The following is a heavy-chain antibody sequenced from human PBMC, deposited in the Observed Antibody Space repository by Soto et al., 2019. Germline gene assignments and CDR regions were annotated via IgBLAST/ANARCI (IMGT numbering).Heavy chain of an antibody. CDR1: GGSIRHYY. Sequence: PSETLSLTCTVSGGSIRHYYWSWIRQPPGKGLEWIGYIFYNGSTNYNPSLKSRVTISVDTSKNHFSLKLSSVTAEDTAVYYCARVEVYFYGSGSYYTRQDAFEIWGQGTMVTVSS. CDR3: ARVEVYFYGSGSYYTRQDAFEI. V-gene: IGHV4-59*01. CDR2: IFYNGST. J-gene: IGHJ3*02. D-gene: IGHD3-10*01.